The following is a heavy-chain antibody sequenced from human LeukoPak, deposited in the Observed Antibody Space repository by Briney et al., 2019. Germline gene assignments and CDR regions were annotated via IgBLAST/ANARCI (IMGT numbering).Heavy chain of an antibody. CDR1: GGSITNYY. CDR3: ARDRYNWNSLDAFDI. V-gene: IGHV4-59*13. J-gene: IGHJ3*02. CDR2: IYYSGST. D-gene: IGHD1-7*01. Sequence: PSETLSLTCTVSGGSITNYYWNWIRQPPGKGRGWIGYIYYSGSTNYNPSLKSRVTISVDTSKNQFSLKLSSVTAADTAVYYCARDRYNWNSLDAFDIWGQGTMVTVSS.